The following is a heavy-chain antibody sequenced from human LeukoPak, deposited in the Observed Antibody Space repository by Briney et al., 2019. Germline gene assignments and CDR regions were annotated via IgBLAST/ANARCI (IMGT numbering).Heavy chain of an antibody. D-gene: IGHD1-1*01. Sequence: SETLSLTCTVSGGSISSYYWSWIRQPPGKGLEWIGYIYTSGSTNYNPSLKSRVTISVDTSKNQFSLKLSSVTAADTAVYYCARQGTPGTSPFDYWGQGTLVTVSS. V-gene: IGHV4-4*09. J-gene: IGHJ4*02. CDR2: IYTSGST. CDR3: ARQGTPGTSPFDY. CDR1: GGSISSYY.